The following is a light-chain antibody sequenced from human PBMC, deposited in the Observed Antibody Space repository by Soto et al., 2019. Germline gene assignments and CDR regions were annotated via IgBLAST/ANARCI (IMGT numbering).Light chain of an antibody. Sequence: EIVMTQSAATLSVSPGERATLSCRASQSVRTYLVWYQQKPGQAPRLLIYDTSTRATGVPARFSGSGSGTDFTLTISSLEPEDFAVYYCHQRSNWPRTFGGGTKVDIK. CDR3: HQRSNWPRT. CDR2: DTS. CDR1: QSVRTY. V-gene: IGKV3-11*01. J-gene: IGKJ4*01.